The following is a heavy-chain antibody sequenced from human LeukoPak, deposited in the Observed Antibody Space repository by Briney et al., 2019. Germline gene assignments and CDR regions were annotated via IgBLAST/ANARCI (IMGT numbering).Heavy chain of an antibody. Sequence: ASVKVSCKASGFTFTSYGFSWVRQAPGQGFEWMGWISGHSGNTNSAQKLQGRVTMTTDTSTSTVYMELRSLRSDDTAVYYCARNGRGGSGSYFDFWGQGTLVTVSS. CDR3: ARNGRGGSGSYFDF. V-gene: IGHV1-18*01. J-gene: IGHJ5*01. CDR1: GFTFTSYG. D-gene: IGHD3-10*01. CDR2: ISGHSGNT.